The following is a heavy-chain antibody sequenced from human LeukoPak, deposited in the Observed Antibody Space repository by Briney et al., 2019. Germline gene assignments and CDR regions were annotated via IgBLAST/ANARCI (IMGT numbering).Heavy chain of an antibody. CDR3: ARVVVVPAAKARLSNWFDP. CDR2: MNPNSGNT. CDR1: GYTFTSYD. J-gene: IGHJ5*02. V-gene: IGHV1-8*01. D-gene: IGHD2-2*01. Sequence: ASVKVSCKSSGYTFTSYDINWVRQATGQGLEWMGWMNPNSGNTGYAQKIQGRVTMTRNTSISTAYMELSSLRSEDTAVYYCARVVVVPAAKARLSNWFDPWGQGTLVTVSS.